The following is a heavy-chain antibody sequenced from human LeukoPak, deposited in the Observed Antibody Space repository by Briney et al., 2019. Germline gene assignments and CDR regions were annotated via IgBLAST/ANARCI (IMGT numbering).Heavy chain of an antibody. CDR2: IIPIFGTA. D-gene: IGHD5-12*01. J-gene: IGHJ4*02. V-gene: IGHV1-69*13. Sequence: SVKVSCKASGGTFSSYAISWVRQAPGQGLEWMGGIIPIFGTANYAQKLQGRVTITADESTSTAYMELSSLRSEDTAVYYCARGSRVFQWLVDYWGQGTLVTVSS. CDR1: GGTFSSYA. CDR3: ARGSRVFQWLVDY.